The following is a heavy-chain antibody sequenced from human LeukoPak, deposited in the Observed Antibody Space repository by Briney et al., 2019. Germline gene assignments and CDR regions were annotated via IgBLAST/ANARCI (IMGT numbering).Heavy chain of an antibody. V-gene: IGHV5-51*01. D-gene: IGHD5-24*01. CDR1: GYSFTSYW. Sequence: GESLKISCKGSGYSFTSYWIGWVRQIPGKGLEWMGIIYPGDSDTRYSPSFQGQVTISADKSISTAYLQWSSLKASDTAMYYCARRGRDGYNFHYYGMDVWGQGTTVTVSS. CDR2: IYPGDSDT. J-gene: IGHJ6*02. CDR3: ARRGRDGYNFHYYGMDV.